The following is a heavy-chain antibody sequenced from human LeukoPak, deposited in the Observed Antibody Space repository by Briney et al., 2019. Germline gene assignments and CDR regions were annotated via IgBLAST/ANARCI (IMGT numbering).Heavy chain of an antibody. CDR2: INPNSGGT. V-gene: IGHV1-2*02. Sequence: ASVKVSCKASGYTLTGYYMHWVRQAPGQGLEWMGWINPNSGGTDYAQKFQGRVTMTRDTSISTAYMELSRLRSDDTAVYYCARSEGHRPYFDWLPDYWGQGTLVTVSS. CDR3: ARSEGHRPYFDWLPDY. CDR1: GYTLTGYY. J-gene: IGHJ4*02. D-gene: IGHD3-9*01.